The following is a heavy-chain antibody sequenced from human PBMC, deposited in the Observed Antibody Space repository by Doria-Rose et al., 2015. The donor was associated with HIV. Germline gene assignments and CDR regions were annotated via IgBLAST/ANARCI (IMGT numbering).Heavy chain of an antibody. V-gene: IGHV2-26*01. CDR1: GVSLSSPGMG. J-gene: IGHJ4*02. CDR3: ARIKSSRWYHKYYFDF. Sequence: QVTLKESGPVLVKPTETLTLTCTVSGVSLSSPGMGVSWIRQPPGKALEWLANIFSDDERSYKTSLKSRLTISRGTSNSQVVLTMTDMDPVDTAIYYCARIKSSRWYHKYYFDFWGQGTLVIVSA. D-gene: IGHD6-13*01. CDR2: IFSDDER.